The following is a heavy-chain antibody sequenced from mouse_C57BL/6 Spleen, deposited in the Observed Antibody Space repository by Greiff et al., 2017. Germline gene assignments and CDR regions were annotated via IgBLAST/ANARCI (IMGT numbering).Heavy chain of an antibody. CDR1: GYTFTSYW. Sequence: VQLQQSGTVLARPGASVKMSCKTSGYTFTSYWMHWVKQRPGQGLEWIGAIYPGNSDTSYNQKFKGKAKLTAVTSASTAYMELSSLTNEDSAVYYCTRREEDYGSNYCEYWGEGTTRTVSS. D-gene: IGHD1-1*01. V-gene: IGHV1-5*01. CDR2: IYPGNSDT. CDR3: TRREEDYGSNYCEY. J-gene: IGHJ2*01.